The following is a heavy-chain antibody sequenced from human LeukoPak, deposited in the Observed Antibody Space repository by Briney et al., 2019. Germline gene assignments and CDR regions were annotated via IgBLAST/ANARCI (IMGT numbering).Heavy chain of an antibody. V-gene: IGHV3-11*05. J-gene: IGHJ4*02. D-gene: IGHD3-22*01. CDR1: GFTFSDYY. CDR2: TRSSSSYT. Sequence: GGSLRLSCAASGFTFSDYYMSWIRQAPGKGLEWVSYTRSSSSYTNYADSVKGRFTISRDNAKNSLYLQMNSLRAEDTAVYYCARDRTYYYDSSGGSFDYWGQGTLVTVSS. CDR3: ARDRTYYYDSSGGSFDY.